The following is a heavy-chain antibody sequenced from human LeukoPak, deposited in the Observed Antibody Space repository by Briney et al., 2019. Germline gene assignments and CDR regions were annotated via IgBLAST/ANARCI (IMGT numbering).Heavy chain of an antibody. CDR2: IRSKANSYAT. D-gene: IGHD2-21*02. CDR3: TRRSSRGRCGGDCYSDY. CDR1: GFTFSGSA. Sequence: GGSLRLACAASGFTFSGSAMHWGRQASGKGLEWVGRIRSKANSYATAYAASVKGRFTISRDDSKNTAYLQMNSLKTEDTAVYYCTRRSSRGRCGGDCYSDYWGQGTLVTVSS. V-gene: IGHV3-73*01. J-gene: IGHJ4*02.